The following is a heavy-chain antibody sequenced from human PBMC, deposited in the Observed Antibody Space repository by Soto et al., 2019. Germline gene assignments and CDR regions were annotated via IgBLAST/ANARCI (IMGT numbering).Heavy chain of an antibody. CDR3: ARDPVVGYCSSTSCYPYGMDV. V-gene: IGHV1-18*01. CDR1: GYTSTSYG. J-gene: IGHJ6*02. CDR2: ISAYNGNT. Sequence: ASVKVSCKASGYTSTSYGISWVRQAPGQGLEWMGWISAYNGNTNYAQKLQGRVTMTTDTSTSTAYMELRSLRSDDTAVYYCARDPVVGYCSSTSCYPYGMDVWGQGTTVTVSS. D-gene: IGHD2-2*01.